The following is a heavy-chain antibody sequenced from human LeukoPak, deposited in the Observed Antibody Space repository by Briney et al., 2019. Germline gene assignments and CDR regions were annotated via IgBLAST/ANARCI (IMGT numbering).Heavy chain of an antibody. CDR1: GFTFSSYT. CDR2: ITTSDGNT. CDR3: AKDGGLWVSAHWGDS. D-gene: IGHD7-27*01. Sequence: GGSLRLSCAASGFTFSSYTMSWVRQAPGKGLEWVSTITTSDGNTYYADSVKGWFTVSRDNSKNTLYLQMNSLRAEDTAVYYCAKDGGLWVSAHWGDSWGRGTLVTVSS. J-gene: IGHJ4*02. V-gene: IGHV3-23*01.